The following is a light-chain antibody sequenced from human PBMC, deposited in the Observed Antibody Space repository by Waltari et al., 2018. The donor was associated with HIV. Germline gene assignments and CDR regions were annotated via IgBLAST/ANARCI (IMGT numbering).Light chain of an antibody. CDR1: SSNLGSTY. CDR3: AAWDDSLLYV. V-gene: IGLV1-47*01. J-gene: IGLJ1*01. CDR2: RNN. Sequence: QSVLTQPPSASGTPGQRVTISCSGRSSNLGSTYVYWYQQLPGTAPKLLIYRNNQRPSGVPDRFSGSKSGTSASLAISGVRSEDEADYYCAAWDDSLLYVFGTGTKVTVL.